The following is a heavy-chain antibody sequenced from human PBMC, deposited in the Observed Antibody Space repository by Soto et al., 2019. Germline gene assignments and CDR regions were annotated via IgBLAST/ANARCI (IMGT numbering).Heavy chain of an antibody. V-gene: IGHV3-30-3*01. J-gene: IGHJ3*02. CDR2: ISYDGSNK. D-gene: IGHD1-26*01. CDR1: GFTFSSYA. CDR3: ASTRGLGDAFDI. Sequence: QVQLVESGGGVVQPGRSLRLSCAASGFTFSSYAMHWVHQAPGKGLEWVAVISYDGSNKYYADSVKGRFTISRDNSKNTLYLQMNSLRAEDTAVYYCASTRGLGDAFDIWGQGTMVTVSS.